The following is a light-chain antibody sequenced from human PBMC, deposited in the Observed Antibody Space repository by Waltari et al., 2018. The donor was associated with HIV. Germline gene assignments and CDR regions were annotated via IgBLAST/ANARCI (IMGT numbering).Light chain of an antibody. CDR1: SGHSTYA. Sequence: QVVLTQSPSASAFLGASVKLTCTLSSGHSTYAIAWHQQQPEKGPRYLMKVSNDCSHNKGDGIPDRFSGSSSGAERYLTISSLQSDDEADYYCQTWDSGIRVFGGGTRLTVL. CDR2: VSNDCSH. J-gene: IGLJ3*02. CDR3: QTWDSGIRV. V-gene: IGLV4-69*01.